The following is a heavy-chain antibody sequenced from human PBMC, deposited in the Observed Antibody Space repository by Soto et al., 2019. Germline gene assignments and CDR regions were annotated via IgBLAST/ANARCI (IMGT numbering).Heavy chain of an antibody. CDR1: GGSISSSSYY. J-gene: IGHJ6*02. Sequence: QLQLQESGPGLVKPSETLSLTCTVSGGSISSSSYYWGWIRQPPGKGLEWIGSIYYSGSTYYNPSLKSRVTISVDTSKNQFSLKLSSVTAADTAVYYCARQISYYYYGMDVWGQGTTVTVSS. V-gene: IGHV4-39*01. CDR3: ARQISYYYYGMDV. CDR2: IYYSGST.